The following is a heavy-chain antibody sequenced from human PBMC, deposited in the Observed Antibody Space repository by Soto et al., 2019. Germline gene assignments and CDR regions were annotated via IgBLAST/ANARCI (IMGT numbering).Heavy chain of an antibody. CDR3: ARGLLTFDY. J-gene: IGHJ4*02. D-gene: IGHD2-8*02. V-gene: IGHV3-7*01. CDR2: IKQDGSEK. CDR1: GFTFGNSG. Sequence: PGGSLRLSCEVSGFTFGNSGMSWVRQAPGKGLEWVANIKQDGSEKYYGDSVKGRFTISRDNAKNSLYLQLNSLRAEDTAVYYCARGLLTFDYWGQGTLVTVSS.